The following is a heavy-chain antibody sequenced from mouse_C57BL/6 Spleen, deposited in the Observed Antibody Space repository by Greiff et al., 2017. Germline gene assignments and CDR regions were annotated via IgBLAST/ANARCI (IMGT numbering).Heavy chain of an antibody. CDR2: LYPGSGST. CDR3: AREGYGYGYYFDY. J-gene: IGHJ2*01. D-gene: IGHD2-2*01. CDR1: GYTFTSYW. V-gene: IGHV1-55*01. Sequence: QVQLQQPGAELVKPGASVKMSCKASGYTFTSYWITWVKQRPGQGLEWIGDLYPGSGSTNYNEKFKSKATLTVDTSSSTAYMQLSSLTSEDSAVYYCAREGYGYGYYFDYWGQGTTLTVSS.